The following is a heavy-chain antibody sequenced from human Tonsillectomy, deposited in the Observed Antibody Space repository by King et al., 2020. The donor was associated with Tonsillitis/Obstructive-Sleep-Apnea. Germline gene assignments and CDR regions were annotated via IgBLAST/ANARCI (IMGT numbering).Heavy chain of an antibody. D-gene: IGHD1-26*01. CDR1: GYSFTSYW. CDR2: IYPGDSDT. V-gene: IGHV5-51*01. CDR3: ARHGTNPYYYYYMDV. J-gene: IGHJ6*03. Sequence: QLVQSGAEVKKPGASLKISCKGSGYSFTSYWIGWVRQMPGKGLEWMGIIYPGDSDTRYSPSFQGQVTISADKSISTAYLQWSSLKASDTAMYYCARHGTNPYYYYYMDVWGKGTTVTVSS.